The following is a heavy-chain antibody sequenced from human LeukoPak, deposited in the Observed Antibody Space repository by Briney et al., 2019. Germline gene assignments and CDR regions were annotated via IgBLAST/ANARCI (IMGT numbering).Heavy chain of an antibody. CDR2: ISAYNGNT. CDR3: ARDQYYYGSGSYAY. CDR1: GYTFTSYG. D-gene: IGHD3-10*01. V-gene: IGHV1-18*01. J-gene: IGHJ4*02. Sequence: ASVKVSCKASGYTFTSYGISWVRQAPGQGLEWMGWISAYNGNTNYAQKLQGRVTMTTDTSTSTAYMELRSLRSDDTAAYYCARDQYYYGSGSYAYWGQGTLVTVSS.